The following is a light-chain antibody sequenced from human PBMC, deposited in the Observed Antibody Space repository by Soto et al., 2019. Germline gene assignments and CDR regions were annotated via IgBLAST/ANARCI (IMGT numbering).Light chain of an antibody. V-gene: IGKV1-5*01. J-gene: IGKJ2*01. CDR1: QNIGGW. CDR3: QQHNVYAT. Sequence: DFQMTQSPPTLSASVGDTVTLTCRASQNIGGWLAWYQQRPGKAPKLLIYEASTLASGVPSRFTGSGSGTHFTLTIDGLQPVYAATYYCQQHNVYATFGQGTKVDIK. CDR2: EAS.